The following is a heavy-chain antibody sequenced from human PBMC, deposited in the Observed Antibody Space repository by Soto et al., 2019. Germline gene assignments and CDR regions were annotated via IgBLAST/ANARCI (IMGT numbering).Heavy chain of an antibody. CDR2: VKHSGNI. J-gene: IGHJ3*01. CDR3: ARGSHFDLSSGYADALDG. V-gene: IGHV4-34*01. D-gene: IGHD3-3*01. CDR1: GGSFSGYY. Sequence: KTSETLSLNCAVYGGSFSGYYWGWFRQPPGKGLEWIGEVKHSGNINYNPSLKTRLTVSVDTSKNQFSLTLSSMTAADTARYYCARGSHFDLSSGYADALDGVGQGIGVT.